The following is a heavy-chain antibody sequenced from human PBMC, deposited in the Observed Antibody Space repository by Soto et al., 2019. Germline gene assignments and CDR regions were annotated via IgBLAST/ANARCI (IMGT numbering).Heavy chain of an antibody. CDR2: LNPKFGDT. J-gene: IGHJ6*02. CDR1: GYTFTAYH. Sequence: QVRLVQSGAEVKEPGDSVSVSCEASGYTFTAYHIHWVRQAPGQGLEWMGWLNPKFGDTRYAQDFQGRVSMTRDMSISTFYLELSRLNSAAPAPASSARKMESFYVRGSGHGSRVWGPGKTVTVFS. V-gene: IGHV1-2*02. D-gene: IGHD3-10*02. CDR3: ARKMESFYVRGSGHGSRV.